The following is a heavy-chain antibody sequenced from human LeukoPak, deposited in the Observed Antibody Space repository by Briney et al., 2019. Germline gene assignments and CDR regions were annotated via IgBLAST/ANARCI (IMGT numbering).Heavy chain of an antibody. CDR3: ARALSIVVPAAMYY. D-gene: IGHD2-2*01. CDR1: GYTFTGYY. J-gene: IGHJ4*02. Sequence: ASVKVSCKASGYTFTGYYMHWVRQAPGQGPEWMGWINPNSGGTNYAQKFQGWVTMTRDTSISTAYMELSRLRSDDTAVYYCARALSIVVPAAMYYWGQGTLVTVSS. CDR2: INPNSGGT. V-gene: IGHV1-2*04.